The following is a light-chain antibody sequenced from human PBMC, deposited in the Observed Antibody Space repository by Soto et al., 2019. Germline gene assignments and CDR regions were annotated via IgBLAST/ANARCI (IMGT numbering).Light chain of an antibody. CDR1: QTISSW. Sequence: DIQMTQSPSTLSGSVGDRVTITCRASQTISSWLAWYQQKPGKAPKLLIYKASTLKSGVPSRFSGSGSGTEFTLTISRLQPDAFATYYCQHYNSYSEAFGHGTKVELK. J-gene: IGKJ1*01. V-gene: IGKV1-5*03. CDR3: QHYNSYSEA. CDR2: KAS.